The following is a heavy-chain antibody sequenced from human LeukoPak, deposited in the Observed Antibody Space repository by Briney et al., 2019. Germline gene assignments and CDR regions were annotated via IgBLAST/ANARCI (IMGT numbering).Heavy chain of an antibody. CDR2: IYYSGST. J-gene: IGHJ4*02. CDR1: GDSITRSNW. Sequence: NPSETLSLTCAVSGDSITRSNWWSWVRQPPGKGLEWIGSIYYSGSTYYNPSLKSRVTISVDTSKNQFSLKLSSVTAADTAVYYCARRGGYGVLDYWGQGTLVTVSS. D-gene: IGHD6-25*01. V-gene: IGHV4-39*01. CDR3: ARRGGYGVLDY.